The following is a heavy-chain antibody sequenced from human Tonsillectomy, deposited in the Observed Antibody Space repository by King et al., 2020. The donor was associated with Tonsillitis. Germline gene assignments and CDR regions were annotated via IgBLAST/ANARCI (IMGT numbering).Heavy chain of an antibody. V-gene: IGHV4-4*02. J-gene: IGHJ6*03. CDR3: ARGPAGTFYYYYMDV. Sequence: QLQESGPGLVKPSGTLSLTCAVSGGSISSSNWCSWVRQPPGKGLGWIGGIYHSGSTNYNPSLKDRVSISVDKSQNQFSLKLSSVTAADTAVYYCARGPAGTFYYYYMDVWGKGTTVTVSS. D-gene: IGHD6-13*01. CDR1: GGSISSSNW. CDR2: IYHSGST.